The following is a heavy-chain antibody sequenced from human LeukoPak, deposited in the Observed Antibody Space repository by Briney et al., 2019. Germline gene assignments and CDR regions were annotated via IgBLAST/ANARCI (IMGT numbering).Heavy chain of an antibody. CDR2: IDRDGSRI. Sequence: GGSLRLSCAVSGFTFSNYWMHWVRQAPGKGLVWVSRIDRDGSRINYADSVKGRFTISRDNGKNTLFLQMNSLRAEDAAVYCCVRGNDYGGPHYWGQGTLVTVSS. V-gene: IGHV3-74*01. J-gene: IGHJ4*02. CDR1: GFTFSNYW. CDR3: VRGNDYGGPHY. D-gene: IGHD4-23*01.